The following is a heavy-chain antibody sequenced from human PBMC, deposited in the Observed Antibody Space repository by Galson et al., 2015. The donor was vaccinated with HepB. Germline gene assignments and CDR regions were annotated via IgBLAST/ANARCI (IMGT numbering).Heavy chain of an antibody. D-gene: IGHD6-13*01. CDR2: IYYSGST. Sequence: SETLSLTCTVSGGSISSSSYYWGWIRQPPGKGLEWIGSIYYSGSTYYNPSLKSRVTISVDTSKNQFSLKLSSVTAADTAVYYCARDLGTRQLVLNFDYWGQGTLVTVSS. J-gene: IGHJ4*02. V-gene: IGHV4-39*07. CDR3: ARDLGTRQLVLNFDY. CDR1: GGSISSSSYY.